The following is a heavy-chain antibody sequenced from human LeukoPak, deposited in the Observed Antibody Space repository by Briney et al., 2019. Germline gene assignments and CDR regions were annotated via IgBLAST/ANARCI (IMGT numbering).Heavy chain of an antibody. CDR2: IYHSGST. CDR1: GGSISSSNW. CDR3: ARDSQSTPHAFAM. V-gene: IGHV4-4*02. Sequence: SETLSLTCAVSGGSISSSNWWSCVRQPPGKGLEWIGEIYHSGSTNYNPSLKSRVTISVDKSKNQFSLKLSSVTAADTAVYYCARDSQSTPHAFAMGGEGTMLTV. J-gene: IGHJ3*02.